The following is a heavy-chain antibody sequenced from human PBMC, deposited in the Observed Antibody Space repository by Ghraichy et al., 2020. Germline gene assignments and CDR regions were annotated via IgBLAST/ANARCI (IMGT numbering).Heavy chain of an antibody. CDR2: ISGSGRTT. J-gene: IGHJ4*02. Sequence: GGSLRLSCAASGFTFSPYDMSWVRQAPGKGLEWVSGISGSGRTTRYADSVEGRFTISRDNSKNTLYLQMSSLRAEDTATYSCAKPGPGGTYAFEYWGQGTLVTVSS. D-gene: IGHD1-26*01. CDR1: GFTFSPYD. CDR3: AKPGPGGTYAFEY. V-gene: IGHV3-23*01.